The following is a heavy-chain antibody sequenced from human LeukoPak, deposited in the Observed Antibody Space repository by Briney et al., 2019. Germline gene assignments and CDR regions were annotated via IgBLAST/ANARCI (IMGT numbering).Heavy chain of an antibody. CDR1: GVSISSTNW. V-gene: IGHV4-4*02. D-gene: IGHD3-22*01. J-gene: IGHJ4*02. Sequence: SGTLSLTCAVSGVSISSTNWGSWVREPREKGLGGIGEIYHTGSTDYNPSLKSRVTMSVDKSKNHLSLKLSSVTAADTAVYYRARDDYYDSSGYLGYWGQGTLVTVSS. CDR3: ARDDYYDSSGYLGY. CDR2: IYHTGST.